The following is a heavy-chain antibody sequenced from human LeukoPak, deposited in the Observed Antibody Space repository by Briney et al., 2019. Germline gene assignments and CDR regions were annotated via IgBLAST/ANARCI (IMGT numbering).Heavy chain of an antibody. D-gene: IGHD1-26*01. V-gene: IGHV4-59*01. CDR3: ARTPKSELLPSYYYYYYMDV. CDR2: IYYSGST. CDR1: GGSISSYY. Sequence: SETLSLTCTVSGGSISSYYWSWIRQPPGKGLEWIGYIYYSGSTNYNPSLKSRVTISVDTSKNQFSLKLSSVTAADTAVYYCARTPKSELLPSYYYYYYMDVWGKGTTVTVSS. J-gene: IGHJ6*03.